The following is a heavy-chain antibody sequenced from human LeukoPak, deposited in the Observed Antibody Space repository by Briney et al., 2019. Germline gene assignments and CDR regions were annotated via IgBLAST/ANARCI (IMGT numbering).Heavy chain of an antibody. CDR3: ARQALKGYSFDY. CDR2: IYTSGST. J-gene: IGHJ4*02. Sequence: ASETLSLTRTVSGGSISIYYWSWVRQPPGKGLEWIGYIYTSGSTNYNPSLKSRVTISVDTSKNQFSLKLSSVPAADTAVYYCARQALKGYSFDYWGQGTLVIVSS. V-gene: IGHV4-4*09. D-gene: IGHD1-1*01. CDR1: GGSISIYY.